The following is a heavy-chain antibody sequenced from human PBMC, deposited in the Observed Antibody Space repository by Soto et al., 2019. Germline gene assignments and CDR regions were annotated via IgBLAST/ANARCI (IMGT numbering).Heavy chain of an antibody. J-gene: IGHJ4*02. CDR2: IYYSGST. D-gene: IGHD2-21*02. Sequence: SETLSLTCTVSGGSISSSSYYWGWIRQPPGKGLEWIGSIYYSGSTYYNPSLKSRVTISVDTSKNQFSLKLSSVTAADTAVYYCARHLAGYGGNSEELVDYWGQGTLVTVSS. CDR3: ARHLAGYGGNSEELVDY. V-gene: IGHV4-39*01. CDR1: GGSISSSSYY.